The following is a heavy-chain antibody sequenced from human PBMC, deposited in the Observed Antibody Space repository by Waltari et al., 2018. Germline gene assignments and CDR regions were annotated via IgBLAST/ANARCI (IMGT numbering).Heavy chain of an antibody. CDR3: ASIGRRATTDKDY. V-gene: IGHV4-61*02. CDR2: IYTSGST. CDR1: GGSISRGSYY. D-gene: IGHD1-26*01. Sequence: QVQLQESGPGLVKPSQTLSLTCTVSGGSISRGSYYWSWIRQPAGKGLEWIGRIYTSGSTNYNPSLKSRVTISVDTSKNQFSLKLSSVTAADTAVYYCASIGRRATTDKDYWGQGTLVTVSS. J-gene: IGHJ4*02.